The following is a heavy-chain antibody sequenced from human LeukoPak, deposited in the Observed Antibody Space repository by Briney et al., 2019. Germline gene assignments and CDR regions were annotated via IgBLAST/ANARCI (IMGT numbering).Heavy chain of an antibody. CDR3: ARDLDIVVENWFDP. V-gene: IGHV4-4*07. CDR1: GGSISSYY. J-gene: IGHJ5*02. D-gene: IGHD2-2*03. CDR2: IYTSGST. Sequence: SETLSLTCTVSGGSISSYYWSWIRQPAGKALEWIGRIYTSGSTNHNPSLKSRVTMSVDTSKNQFSLKLSSVTAADTAVYYCARDLDIVVENWFDPWGQGTLVTVSS.